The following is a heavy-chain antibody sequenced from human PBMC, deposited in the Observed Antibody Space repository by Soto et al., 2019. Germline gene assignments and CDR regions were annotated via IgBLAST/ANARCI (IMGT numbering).Heavy chain of an antibody. J-gene: IGHJ5*02. CDR1: GFTFSSYA. D-gene: IGHD2-2*01. CDR2: ISYDGSNK. CDR3: AREIGSIGTSFCAPSGLDP. V-gene: IGHV3-30-3*01. Sequence: QVQMVESGGGVVQPGRSLRLSCAASGFTFSSYAMHWVRQAPGKGLEWVAFISYDGSNKYNADSVMGRFTISRDNSKNTLYHQMHSLRPDDTAVYWCAREIGSIGTSFCAPSGLDPWGQGTLVTVSS.